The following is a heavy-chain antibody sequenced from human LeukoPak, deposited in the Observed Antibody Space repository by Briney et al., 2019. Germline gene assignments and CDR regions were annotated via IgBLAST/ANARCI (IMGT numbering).Heavy chain of an antibody. CDR3: ARGPLRREDY. V-gene: IGHV4-34*01. Sequence: SETLSLTCAVYGGSFSGYYWSWIRQPPGKGLEWIGEINHSGSTNYNPSLKSRVTISVDTSKNQFSLKLSSVTAADMAVYYCARGPLRREDYWGQGTLVTVSS. CDR1: GGSFSGYY. J-gene: IGHJ4*02. D-gene: IGHD5-12*01. CDR2: INHSGST.